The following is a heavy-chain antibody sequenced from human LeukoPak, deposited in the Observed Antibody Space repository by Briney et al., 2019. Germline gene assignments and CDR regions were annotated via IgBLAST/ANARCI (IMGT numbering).Heavy chain of an antibody. D-gene: IGHD6-19*01. CDR2: ISYDGVNK. Sequence: GGSLRLSCAGSRFTFSSYAMHWVRQAPGKGLEWVAVISYDGVNKYYADSVKGRFTLSRDRSKNTVYLQMNSLRSEDTAVYYCAKDLGSSGWYIDYWGQGTLVTVSS. V-gene: IGHV3-30-3*01. CDR3: AKDLGSSGWYIDY. J-gene: IGHJ4*02. CDR1: RFTFSSYA.